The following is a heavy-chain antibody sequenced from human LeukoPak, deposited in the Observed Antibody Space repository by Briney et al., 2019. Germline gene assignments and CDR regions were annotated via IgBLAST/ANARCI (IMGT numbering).Heavy chain of an antibody. CDR1: GYRFTTSW. Sequence: GGSLKISCQGSGYRFTTSWIAWVPQMPGKGLEWMGIIYLGDSDTRYSPSFQGQVTISADKSISNAYLQWSSLKASDTAMYYCARQYKSETYKLGFDPWGQGTLVTVSS. CDR3: ARQYKSETYKLGFDP. D-gene: IGHD1-1*01. CDR2: IYLGDSDT. J-gene: IGHJ5*02. V-gene: IGHV5-51*01.